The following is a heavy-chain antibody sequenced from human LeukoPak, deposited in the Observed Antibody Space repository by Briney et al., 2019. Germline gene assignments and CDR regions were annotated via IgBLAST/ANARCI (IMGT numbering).Heavy chain of an antibody. CDR2: ISAYNGNT. D-gene: IGHD3-3*01. J-gene: IGHJ6*03. CDR3: ARAGRYYDFWSAQTYYYYMDV. V-gene: IGHV1-18*01. Sequence: ASVKVSCKASGYTFTSYGISWVRQAPGQGLEWMGWISAYNGNTSYAQKLQGRVTMTTDTSTSTAYMELRSLRSDDTAVYYCARAGRYYDFWSAQTYYYYMDVWGKGTTVTVSS. CDR1: GYTFTSYG.